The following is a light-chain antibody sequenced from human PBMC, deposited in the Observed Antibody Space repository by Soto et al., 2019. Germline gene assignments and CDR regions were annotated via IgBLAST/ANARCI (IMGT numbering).Light chain of an antibody. V-gene: IGLV2-14*01. CDR1: SSDVGGYNY. CDR3: SSYTSSSTEV. J-gene: IGLJ2*01. CDR2: EVS. Sequence: QSVLTQPASVSGSPGQSITICCTGTSSDVGGYNYVSWYQQHPGKAPKLMIYEVSNRPSRVSNRFSGSKSGNTASLTISGLQAEDEADYYCSSYTSSSTEVFGGGTKVTVL.